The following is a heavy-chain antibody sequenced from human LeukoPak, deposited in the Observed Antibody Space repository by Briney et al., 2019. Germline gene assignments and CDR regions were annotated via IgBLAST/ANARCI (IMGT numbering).Heavy chain of an antibody. CDR3: ARGRIAVAGTSGN. J-gene: IGHJ4*02. D-gene: IGHD6-19*01. Sequence: PSETLSLTCAVYGGSFSGYYWSWIRQPPGKGLEWIGEINHSGSTNYNPSLKSRVTISVDTSKNQFSLKLSSVTAADTAMYYCARGRIAVAGTSGNWGQGTLVTVSS. V-gene: IGHV4-34*01. CDR2: INHSGST. CDR1: GGSFSGYY.